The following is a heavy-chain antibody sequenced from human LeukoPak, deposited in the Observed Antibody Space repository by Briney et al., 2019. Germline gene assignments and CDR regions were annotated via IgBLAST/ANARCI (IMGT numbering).Heavy chain of an antibody. Sequence: PSETLSLACAVSGDSVSSSYWSWIRQPPGKGLEWIGYIHYSGSTDYNPSLKSRVTMSVDTSKNQFSLKINSVTAADTAVYYCARAPGRLQPFDYWGQGTLVTVSS. V-gene: IGHV4-59*02. D-gene: IGHD5-24*01. CDR3: ARAPGRLQPFDY. CDR1: GDSVSSSY. J-gene: IGHJ4*02. CDR2: IHYSGST.